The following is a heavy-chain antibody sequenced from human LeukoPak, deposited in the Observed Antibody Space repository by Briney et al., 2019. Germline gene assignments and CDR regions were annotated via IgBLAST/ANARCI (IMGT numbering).Heavy chain of an antibody. CDR1: GFTFSNYA. V-gene: IGHV3-23*01. D-gene: IGHD2-21*02. CDR3: AKRGYCGGDCRYFDY. CDR2: ISGSGGST. Sequence: GGSLRLSCAASGFTFSNYAMSWVRQAPGKGLEWVSSISGSGGSTFYADSVKDRFTISRDNSKNTLYLQMNSLRAEDTALYYCAKRGYCGGDCRYFDYWGQGTLVTVSS. J-gene: IGHJ4*02.